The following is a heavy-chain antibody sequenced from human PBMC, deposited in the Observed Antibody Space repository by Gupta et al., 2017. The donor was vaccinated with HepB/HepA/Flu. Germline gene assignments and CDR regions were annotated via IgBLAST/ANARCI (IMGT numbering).Heavy chain of an antibody. CDR2: IVPHNGVT. Sequence: VQLVQSGTEVRKPGAPVKVSCTASGYTFTGYYVHGVRKTPGQGLEWMGWIVPHNGVTNYAQKFQGRVTMATDTSINTAYMELSSLTSDDTAVYYCARHFGGNSSPDYWGQGTLVTVSS. CDR3: ARHFGGNSSPDY. CDR1: GYTFTGYY. J-gene: IGHJ4*02. V-gene: IGHV1-2*02. D-gene: IGHD4-23*01.